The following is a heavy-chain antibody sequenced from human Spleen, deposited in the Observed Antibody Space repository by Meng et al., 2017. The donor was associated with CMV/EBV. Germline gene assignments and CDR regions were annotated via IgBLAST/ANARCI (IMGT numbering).Heavy chain of an antibody. CDR2: IGAYNGDT. CDR3: ARDYTPGYDLFDP. V-gene: IGHV1-18*04. CDR1: GYTFTNCG. D-gene: IGHD3-16*01. J-gene: IGHJ5*02. Sequence: CKASGYTFTNCGISWVRQAPGQGLEWMGWIGAYNGDTNYAQRFQGRVTMTTDTSTRTVYMELRSLRSDDTAVYYCARDYTPGYDLFDPWGQGTLVTVSS.